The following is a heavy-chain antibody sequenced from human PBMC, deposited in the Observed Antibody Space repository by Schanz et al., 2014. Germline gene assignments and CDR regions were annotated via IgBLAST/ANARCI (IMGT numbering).Heavy chain of an antibody. Sequence: VQLVESGGGVVQPGRSLRLSCAASGFTFSTSTMHWVRQAPGKGLEWISYITYNGGTIYYADSVKGRFTISRDNAKNSLYLEMNSLRAEDTAVYYCARGGPAYYFDDWGQGTLVTVSS. CDR2: ITYNGGTI. CDR3: ARGGPAYYFDD. J-gene: IGHJ4*02. CDR1: GFTFSTST. V-gene: IGHV3-48*01.